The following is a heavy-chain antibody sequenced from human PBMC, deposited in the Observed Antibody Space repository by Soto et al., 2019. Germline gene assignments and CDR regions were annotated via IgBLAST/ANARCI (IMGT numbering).Heavy chain of an antibody. CDR3: VRDDDGVPKAFEI. J-gene: IGHJ3*02. D-gene: IGHD3-16*01. CDR2: ILSDGSRQ. V-gene: IGHV3-33*03. Sequence: QVQLVESGGGVVQPGQSLTLSCAASGFTFPKYGMHWVRQPPGKGLEWVALILSDGSRQWYRDSVRGRFSISRDNRKNTLDLQMDRVGVEDAAVYYCVRDDDGVPKAFEIWGQGPMVTVSS. CDR1: GFTFPKYG.